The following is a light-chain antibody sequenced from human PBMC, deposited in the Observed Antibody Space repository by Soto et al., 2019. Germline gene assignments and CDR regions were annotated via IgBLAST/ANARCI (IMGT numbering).Light chain of an antibody. Sequence: DIQLTQSPSFLSASVGDRVTITCRASQGISSYLAWYQQKPGKAPKLLIYAASTLQSGVPSRFSGSGSGTEFTLTISSLQPEDFATYYCQQLNSYPRGFTLGPGTKVDIK. CDR1: QGISSY. V-gene: IGKV1-9*01. CDR3: QQLNSYPRGFT. CDR2: AAS. J-gene: IGKJ3*01.